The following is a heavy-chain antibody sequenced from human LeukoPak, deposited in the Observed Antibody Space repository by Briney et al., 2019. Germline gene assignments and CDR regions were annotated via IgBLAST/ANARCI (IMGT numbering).Heavy chain of an antibody. V-gene: IGHV4-59*12. D-gene: IGHD6-19*01. CDR2: ISDSGST. CDR3: ARRVRSSSGWYVNY. J-gene: IGHJ4*02. CDR1: GGSISSYY. Sequence: SETLSLTCTVSGGSISSYYWSWIRQPPGKGLEWIGYISDSGSTNSNPSLNSRATISVDTSKNQFSLKLSSVTAADTAVYYCARRVRSSSGWYVNYWGQGTLVTVSS.